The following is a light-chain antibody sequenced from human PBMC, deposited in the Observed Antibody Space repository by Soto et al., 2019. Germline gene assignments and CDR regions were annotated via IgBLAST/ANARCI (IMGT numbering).Light chain of an antibody. J-gene: IGKJ4*01. CDR2: AAS. Sequence: DIQMTQSPSSLSASVGDRVTITCRAGQTISTFLNWYQQKPGKAPKLLIYAASNLESGVPSRFSGSGSGTDFTLTISSLQPEDFATYYCQQSYSTLSFGGGTKVEFK. CDR3: QQSYSTLS. V-gene: IGKV1-39*01. CDR1: QTISTF.